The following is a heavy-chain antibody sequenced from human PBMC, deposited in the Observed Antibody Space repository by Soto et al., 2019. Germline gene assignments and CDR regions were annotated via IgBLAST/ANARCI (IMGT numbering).Heavy chain of an antibody. Sequence: QIQVVQSGAEVKEPGASVKVSGMASGYSSSNYYTHWVRQAPGQGLEWMGIVNPNGASTNYAQRFQGRVTLTRDTSTNTDYMELSRLTSDDTAVYFCASVTTIWSNWGQGTLVTVSS. V-gene: IGHV1-46*01. CDR2: VNPNGAST. D-gene: IGHD2-21*02. J-gene: IGHJ4*02. CDR1: GYSSSNYY. CDR3: ASVTTIWSN.